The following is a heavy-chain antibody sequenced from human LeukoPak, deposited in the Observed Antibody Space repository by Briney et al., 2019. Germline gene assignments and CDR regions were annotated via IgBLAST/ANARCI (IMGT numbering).Heavy chain of an antibody. D-gene: IGHD1-26*01. CDR3: AKNRIVGAAFDY. CDR2: IYYSGST. Sequence: SQTLSLTCTVSGGSISSGDYYWSWIRQPPGKGLEWIGYIYYSGSTYYNPSLKSRVTISVDTSKNQFSLKLGSVTAADTAVYYCAKNRIVGAAFDYWGQGTLVTVSS. CDR1: GGSISSGDYY. V-gene: IGHV4-30-4*01. J-gene: IGHJ4*02.